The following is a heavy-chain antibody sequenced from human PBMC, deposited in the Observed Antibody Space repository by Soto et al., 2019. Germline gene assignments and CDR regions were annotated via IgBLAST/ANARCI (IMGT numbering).Heavy chain of an antibody. Sequence: ASVKVSCKASGYTFTGYYMHWVRQAPGQGLEWMGWINPNSGGTNYAQKFQGRVTMTRDTSISTAYMELSRLRSDDTAVYYCARVQRGVDYYYYGMDVWGQVTTVTVSS. D-gene: IGHD3-10*01. V-gene: IGHV1-2*02. CDR3: ARVQRGVDYYYYGMDV. CDR1: GYTFTGYY. J-gene: IGHJ6*02. CDR2: INPNSGGT.